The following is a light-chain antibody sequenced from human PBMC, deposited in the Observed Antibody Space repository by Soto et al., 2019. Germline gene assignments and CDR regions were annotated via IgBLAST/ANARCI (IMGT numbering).Light chain of an antibody. J-gene: IGKJ2*03. CDR3: QQYNSYVYS. Sequence: DIQMTQSPSILSASVGDTVNITCRASQSVSTWLAWYQQKPGKAPKVMIYKASTLQIGVPSRFSASGSGTECTLKISSLQPDDFATYYCQQYNSYVYSFCRGTKLES. CDR2: KAS. CDR1: QSVSTW. V-gene: IGKV1-5*03.